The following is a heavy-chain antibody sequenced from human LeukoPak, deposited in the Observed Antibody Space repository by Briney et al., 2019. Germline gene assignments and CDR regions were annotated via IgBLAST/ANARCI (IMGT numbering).Heavy chain of an antibody. CDR2: IDHSGNT. V-gene: IGHV4-34*01. Sequence: GSLRLSCAASVFTFSSYAMSWIRQPPGQGLKWRGEIDHSGNTNYNQSHKSRVTLSADTSNKQFSLKLSSVTAADTAVYYCARGYCSGGSCYSGLDYWGQGTLVTVSS. CDR1: VFTFSSYA. D-gene: IGHD2-15*01. J-gene: IGHJ4*02. CDR3: ARGYCSGGSCYSGLDY.